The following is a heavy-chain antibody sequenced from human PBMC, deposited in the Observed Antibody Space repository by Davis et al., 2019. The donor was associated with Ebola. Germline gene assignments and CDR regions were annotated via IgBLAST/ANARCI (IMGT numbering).Heavy chain of an antibody. D-gene: IGHD2-8*02. CDR1: GYSFTNYW. V-gene: IGHV5-51*01. CDR2: IYPGDSDT. J-gene: IGHJ3*02. Sequence: GESLKISCKGSGYSFTNYWIDWVRQMPGKGLEWMGIIYPGDSDTRYSPSFRGQVTISADKSTKTAFLVWTGLKASDTAMYYCASLRRTITGMDDAFDIWGQGTMVTVSS. CDR3: ASLRRTITGMDDAFDI.